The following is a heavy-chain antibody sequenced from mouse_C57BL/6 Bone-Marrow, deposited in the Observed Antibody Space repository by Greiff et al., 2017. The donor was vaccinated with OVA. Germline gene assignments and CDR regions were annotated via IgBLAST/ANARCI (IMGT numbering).Heavy chain of an antibody. CDR3: AGRPVDYSIVFDY. D-gene: IGHD2-5*01. Sequence: EVQLQQSGGDLVKPGGSLKLSCAASGFTFSSYDMSWVRQTPDKRLEWVATISTGGSYTYYPDSVKGRFTISRDNAKNTLYLQMSSLKSEDTAMYYCAGRPVDYSIVFDYWGQGTLVTVSA. V-gene: IGHV5-6*01. CDR1: GFTFSSYD. J-gene: IGHJ3*01. CDR2: ISTGGSYT.